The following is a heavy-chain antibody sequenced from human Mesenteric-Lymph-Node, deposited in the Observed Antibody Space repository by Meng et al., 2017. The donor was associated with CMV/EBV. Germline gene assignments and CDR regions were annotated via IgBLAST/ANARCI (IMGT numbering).Heavy chain of an antibody. V-gene: IGHV3-30*02. Sequence: GESLKISCAASGFTFSNYGMHWVRQAPGKGLEWVAFIRHDGNNKYYSDSVKGRFTISRDNSKNTLYLQMNSLRPEETAVYYCAKAKDGYKEGFDYWGQGTLVTVSS. CDR2: IRHDGNNK. D-gene: IGHD5-24*01. CDR3: AKAKDGYKEGFDY. J-gene: IGHJ4*02. CDR1: GFTFSNYG.